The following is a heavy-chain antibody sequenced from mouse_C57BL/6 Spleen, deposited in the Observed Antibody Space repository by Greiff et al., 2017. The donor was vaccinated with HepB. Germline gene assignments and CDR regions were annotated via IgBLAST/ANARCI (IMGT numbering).Heavy chain of an antibody. CDR2: INPYNGDT. CDR3: ARSDYDYSWFAY. D-gene: IGHD2-4*01. CDR1: GYSFTGYF. Sequence: VQLQQSGPELVKPGDSVKISCKASGYSFTGYFMNWVMQSHGKSLEWIGRINPYNGDTFYNQKFKGKATLTVDKSSSTAHMELRSLTSEDSAVYYCARSDYDYSWFAYWGQGTLVTVSA. J-gene: IGHJ3*01. V-gene: IGHV1-20*01.